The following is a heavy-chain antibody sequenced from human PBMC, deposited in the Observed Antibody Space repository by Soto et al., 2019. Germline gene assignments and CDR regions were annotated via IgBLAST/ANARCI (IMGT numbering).Heavy chain of an antibody. V-gene: IGHV4-59*08. CDR3: AGLDTAVVRTFDN. Sequence: SETLSLTCTVSGGSISSYYWIWIRQPPGKGLEWIGYIYYSGNTNYNPSLKSRATISVDTSTNQFSLKVSSVTAADTAVYLCAGLDTAVVRTFDNWGQGALATVSS. D-gene: IGHD5-18*01. CDR2: IYYSGNT. J-gene: IGHJ4*02. CDR1: GGSISSYY.